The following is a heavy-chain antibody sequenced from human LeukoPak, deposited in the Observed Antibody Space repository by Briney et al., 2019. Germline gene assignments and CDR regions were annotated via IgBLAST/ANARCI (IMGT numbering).Heavy chain of an antibody. CDR2: IDYSGST. CDR1: GGSISSSSYC. Sequence: SETLSLTGTVSGGSISSSSYCWGWIRQPPGKGLEWIGSIDYSGSTYYNPSLKSRVTISVDRSKNQFSLKLSSVTAADTAVYYCAREWGDDYGDYYPSNWFDPWGQGTLVTVSS. CDR3: AREWGDDYGDYYPSNWFDP. J-gene: IGHJ5*02. D-gene: IGHD4-17*01. V-gene: IGHV4-39*07.